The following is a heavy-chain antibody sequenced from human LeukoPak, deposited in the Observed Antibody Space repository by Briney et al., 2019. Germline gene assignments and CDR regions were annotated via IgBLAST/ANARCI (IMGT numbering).Heavy chain of an antibody. V-gene: IGHV3-7*01. CDR2: IKEDGSEK. D-gene: IGHD4-17*01. CDR3: ARGLYGDYVPNWFDP. Sequence: GGSLRLSCAASGFTFSSYWMSWVRQAPGKGLEWVANIKEDGSEKYYVDSVKGRFTISRDNAKRSLYLQMNSLRAEDTAVYYCARGLYGDYVPNWFDPWGQGTLVTVSS. J-gene: IGHJ5*02. CDR1: GFTFSSYW.